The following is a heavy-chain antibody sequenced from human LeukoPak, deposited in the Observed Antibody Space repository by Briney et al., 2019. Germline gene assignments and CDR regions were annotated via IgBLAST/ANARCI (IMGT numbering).Heavy chain of an antibody. J-gene: IGHJ4*02. CDR3: ARYSGWYGSDY. D-gene: IGHD6-19*01. CDR2: IYTSGST. Sequence: SQTLSLTCTVSGGSISSGSYYWSWIRQPAGKGLEWIGRIYTSGSTNYNPPLKSRVTISVDTSKNQFSLKLSSVTAADTAVYYCARYSGWYGSDYWGQGTLVTVSS. V-gene: IGHV4-61*02. CDR1: GGSISSGSYY.